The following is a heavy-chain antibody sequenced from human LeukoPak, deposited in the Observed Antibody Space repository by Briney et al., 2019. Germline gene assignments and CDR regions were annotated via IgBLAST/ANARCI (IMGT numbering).Heavy chain of an antibody. V-gene: IGHV3-48*01. Sequence: GGSLRLSCEASGFIFSSYNMNWIRQAPGKGLEWVSYITTRSDTIYYADSVKGRFTISRDNAKNSLYLQMHSLRVEDTAVYYCARGYGDYNNNWFDPWGQGTLVTVSS. CDR1: GFIFSSYN. D-gene: IGHD4-17*01. CDR3: ARGYGDYNNNWFDP. J-gene: IGHJ5*02. CDR2: ITTRSDTI.